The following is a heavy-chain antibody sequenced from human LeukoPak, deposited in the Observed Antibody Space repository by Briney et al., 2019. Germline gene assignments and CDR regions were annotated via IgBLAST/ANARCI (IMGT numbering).Heavy chain of an antibody. CDR2: ISYDGSNK. CDR3: ARDFTTSSTAYFQH. J-gene: IGHJ1*01. Sequence: GSLRLSCAASGFTFSSYGMHWVRQAPGKGLEWVAVISYDGSNKYYADSVKGRFTISRDNSKNTLYLQMNSLRAEDTAVYYCARDFTTSSTAYFQHWGQGTLVTVSS. D-gene: IGHD6-6*01. CDR1: GFTFSSYG. V-gene: IGHV3-30*03.